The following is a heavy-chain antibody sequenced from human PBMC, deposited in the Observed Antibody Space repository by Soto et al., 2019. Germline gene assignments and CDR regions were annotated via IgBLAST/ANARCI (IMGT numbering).Heavy chain of an antibody. V-gene: IGHV3-21*01. Sequence: PGGSLRLSCAASGFTFSDYNMNWVRQAPGKGLDWVSSITIGSSYIFYADSVKGRFTISRDNAKNSLYLQMNSLRPEDTAVYFCARGGMSPDYWGQGTLVTVSS. CDR1: GFTFSDYN. D-gene: IGHD6-13*01. CDR2: ITIGSSYI. CDR3: ARGGMSPDY. J-gene: IGHJ4*02.